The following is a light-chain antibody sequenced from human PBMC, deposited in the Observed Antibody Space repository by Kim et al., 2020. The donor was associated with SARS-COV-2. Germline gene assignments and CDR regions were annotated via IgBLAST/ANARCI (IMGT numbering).Light chain of an antibody. Sequence: GRSVTISFTGTSSDVGGYNYVSWYQQHPGKAPKLMIYEVSKRPSGVPDRFSGSKSGNTASLTVSGLQAEDEADYYCSSYAGSNNFVFGTGTKVTVL. CDR1: SSDVGGYNY. CDR3: SSYAGSNNFV. V-gene: IGLV2-8*01. J-gene: IGLJ1*01. CDR2: EVS.